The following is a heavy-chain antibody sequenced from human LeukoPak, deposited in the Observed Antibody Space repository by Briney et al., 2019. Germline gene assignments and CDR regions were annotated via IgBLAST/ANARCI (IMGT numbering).Heavy chain of an antibody. V-gene: IGHV3-9*01. CDR1: GFTFDDYA. CDR3: ARLWQPNYGDCLDH. J-gene: IGHJ4*02. CDR2: ISWNSGRI. D-gene: IGHD4-17*01. Sequence: GRSLRLSCAASGFTFDDYAMHWVRQAPGKGLEWVSGISWNSGRIGYADSVKGRFTISRDNAKNSLYLQMNRLRAEDTAVYYCARLWQPNYGDCLDHWGQGTLVTVTS.